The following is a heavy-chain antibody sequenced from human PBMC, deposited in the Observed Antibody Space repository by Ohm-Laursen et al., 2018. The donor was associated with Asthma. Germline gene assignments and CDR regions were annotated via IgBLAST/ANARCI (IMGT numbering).Heavy chain of an antibody. CDR1: GGSISSGGYY. CDR3: ARHIVVVVAATPLDWFDP. CDR2: IYHTGNT. V-gene: IGHV4-31*03. Sequence: TLSLTCTVSGGSISSGGYYWSWIRQHPGKGLDWIGYIYHTGNTYYNPSLKSRFTISVDTSKNQFSLRLSSVTAADTAVYYCARHIVVVVAATPLDWFDPWGQGTLVTVSS. D-gene: IGHD2-15*01. J-gene: IGHJ5*02.